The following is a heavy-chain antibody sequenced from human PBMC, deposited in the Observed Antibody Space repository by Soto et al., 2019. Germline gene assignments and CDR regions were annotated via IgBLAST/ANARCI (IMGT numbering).Heavy chain of an antibody. J-gene: IGHJ5*02. CDR2: IYYSGST. D-gene: IGHD2-2*01. Sequence: SETLSLTCTVSGGSISSGGYYWSWIRQPPGKGLEWIGYIYYSGSTNYNPSLKSRVTISVDTSKNQFSLKLSSVTAADTAVYYCARDRYCSSTSCYGSWFDPWGQGTLVTVSS. V-gene: IGHV4-61*08. CDR1: GGSISSGGYY. CDR3: ARDRYCSSTSCYGSWFDP.